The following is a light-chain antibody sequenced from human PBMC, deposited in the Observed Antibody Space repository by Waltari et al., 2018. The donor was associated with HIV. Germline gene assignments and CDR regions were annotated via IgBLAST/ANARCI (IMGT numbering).Light chain of an antibody. Sequence: QPPLTQSRSVSGSPGQSITISCTGTSNDVGAYNYVPWYQHHPGRAPTLLIFDLNRRPSGVPDRFSGSKSGNTASLTISGLQAEDEADYYCCSSAGRYTFVFGTGTKVTVL. CDR1: SNDVGAYNY. J-gene: IGLJ1*01. CDR3: CSSAGRYTFV. V-gene: IGLV2-11*01. CDR2: DLN.